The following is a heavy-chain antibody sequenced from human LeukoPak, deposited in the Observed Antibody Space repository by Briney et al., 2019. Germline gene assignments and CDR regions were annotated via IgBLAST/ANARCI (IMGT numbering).Heavy chain of an antibody. CDR2: ISYSGST. J-gene: IGHJ3*02. CDR1: GGSISHYS. D-gene: IGHD6-19*01. V-gene: IGHV4-59*08. Sequence: SETLSLTCTVSGGSISHYSWSWIRQPPGKGLEWIGYISYSGSTNYNPSLKSRVTISVDTSKNQFSLKLSSVTAADTAVYYCARSRQWLDNDAFDIWGQGTMVTVSS. CDR3: ARSRQWLDNDAFDI.